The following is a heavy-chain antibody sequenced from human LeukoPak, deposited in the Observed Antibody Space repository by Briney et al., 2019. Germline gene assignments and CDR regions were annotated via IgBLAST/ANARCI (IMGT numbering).Heavy chain of an antibody. CDR3: ARAGIAAAGTDY. V-gene: IGHV3-48*03. CDR2: ICGRGSTK. Sequence: PGGSLRFSCAASGFNFNTYEMNWVREAPGKGLEWVSYICGRGSTKYYADSVKGRFTISRDNAKNSLYLQMNSLRAEDTALYYCARAGIAAAGTDYWGQGTLVTVSS. CDR1: GFNFNTYE. D-gene: IGHD6-13*01. J-gene: IGHJ4*02.